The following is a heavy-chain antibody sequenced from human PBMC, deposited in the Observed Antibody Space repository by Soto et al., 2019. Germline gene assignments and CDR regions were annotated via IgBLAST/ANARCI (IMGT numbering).Heavy chain of an antibody. Sequence: ETLSLSCTVSGGCVSSGNDYCSWIRQPPGKGLEGIGYVYYSGSTNYNPSLKRRVTISVDTAKNQGARKLSSVTAADTAVDYWGGGAWDGGSCYLSDSPAYPMVVWGQGTTGTGS. CDR2: VYYSGST. CDR1: GGCVSSGNDY. CDR3: GGGAWDGGSCYLSDSPAYPMVV. J-gene: IGHJ6*02. V-gene: IGHV4-61*01. D-gene: IGHD2-15*01.